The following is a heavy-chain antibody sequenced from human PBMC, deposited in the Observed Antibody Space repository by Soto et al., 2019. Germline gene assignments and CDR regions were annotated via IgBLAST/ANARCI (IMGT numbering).Heavy chain of an antibody. CDR3: AREGTGVDDAFDI. V-gene: IGHV3-30-3*01. CDR1: GFTFSSSA. Sequence: QVQLVESGGGVVQPGKSLRLSCAASGFTFSSSAMHWVRQAPGEGLEWVATISYDGSNKYYADSVRGRFTISRDNSKNTLYLQMSSLRAEDTAVYYCAREGTGVDDAFDIWGQGTMVTVSS. D-gene: IGHD3-3*01. CDR2: ISYDGSNK. J-gene: IGHJ3*02.